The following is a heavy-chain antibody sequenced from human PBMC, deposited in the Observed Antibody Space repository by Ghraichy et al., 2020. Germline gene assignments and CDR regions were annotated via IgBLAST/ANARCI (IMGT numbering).Heavy chain of an antibody. Sequence: GGSLRLSCVASGFTFNNYAMNWVRQAPGKGLEWVSIISGNGGYTQYADSVKGRFTISRDNFKNMVYLQMNSLRAEDTAVYYCAKDYGGDPFEYWGQGTLVTVSS. CDR2: ISGNGGYT. CDR1: GFTFNNYA. CDR3: AKDYGGDPFEY. V-gene: IGHV3-23*01. D-gene: IGHD4-23*01. J-gene: IGHJ4*02.